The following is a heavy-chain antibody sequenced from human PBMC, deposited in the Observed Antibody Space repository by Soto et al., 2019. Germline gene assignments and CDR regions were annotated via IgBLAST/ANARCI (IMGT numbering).Heavy chain of an antibody. D-gene: IGHD4-17*01. J-gene: IGHJ4*02. CDR3: ARATTGIDY. CDR1: GGSLSGYY. V-gene: IGHV4-34*02. CDR2: INHSGNT. Sequence: QVQLRQWGAGLLKTSETQSLTCAVYGGSLSGYYWSWIRQPPGKGLEWIGEINHSGNTNYNPSLKSRVTISVDTSKNQFSLNLTSVTAADTAVYYCARATTGIDYWGQGTLVTVSS.